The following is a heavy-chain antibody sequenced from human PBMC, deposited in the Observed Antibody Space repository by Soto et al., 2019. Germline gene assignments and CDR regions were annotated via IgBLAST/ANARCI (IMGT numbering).Heavy chain of an antibody. D-gene: IGHD4-4*01. CDR3: ARDRNYDYYFDY. J-gene: IGHJ4*02. Sequence: GGSLRLSCAASGFTFSSYAMHRVRQAPGKGLEWVAVISYDGSNKYYADSVKGRFTISRDNSKNTLYLQMNSLRAEDTAVYYCARDRNYDYYFDYWGQGTLVTVS. V-gene: IGHV3-30-3*01. CDR2: ISYDGSNK. CDR1: GFTFSSYA.